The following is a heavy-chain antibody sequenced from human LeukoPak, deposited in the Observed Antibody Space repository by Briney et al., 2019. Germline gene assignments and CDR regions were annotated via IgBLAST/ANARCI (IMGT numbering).Heavy chain of an antibody. V-gene: IGHV3-48*03. CDR3: ARGGDSHSGFDY. J-gene: IGHJ4*02. CDR2: ISSSGGTI. D-gene: IGHD4-17*01. Sequence: GGSLRLSCAASGFTFSTYEMNWVRQAPGKGLEWVSYISSSGGTIYYADSVKGRFTISRDNAKNSLYLQMNSLRAEDTAVYYCARGGDSHSGFDYWGQGTLVTVSS. CDR1: GFTFSTYE.